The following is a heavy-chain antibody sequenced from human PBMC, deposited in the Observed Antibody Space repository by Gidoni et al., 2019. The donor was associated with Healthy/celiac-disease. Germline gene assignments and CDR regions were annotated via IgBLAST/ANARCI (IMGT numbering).Heavy chain of an antibody. CDR2: IWYDGSNK. CDR1: GFTFSRYG. CDR3: ARDPYDYIWGSYRRTPDYYFDY. J-gene: IGHJ4*02. Sequence: QVQLVESGGGVVQPGRSLRLSCAASGFTFSRYGMHWVRQAPGKGLEWVAVIWYDGSNKYYADSVKGRFTISRDNSKNTLYLQMNSLRAEDTAVYYCARDPYDYIWGSYRRTPDYYFDYWGQGTLVTVSS. D-gene: IGHD3-16*02. V-gene: IGHV3-33*01.